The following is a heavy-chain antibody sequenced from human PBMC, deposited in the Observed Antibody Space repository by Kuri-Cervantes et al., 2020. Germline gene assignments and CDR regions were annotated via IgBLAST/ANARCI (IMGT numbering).Heavy chain of an antibody. D-gene: IGHD2-21*02. CDR3: ARSPIVVVTQYYFDY. CDR2: IIPIFGTA. V-gene: IGHV1-69*13. Sequence: SVKVSCKASGYTFTSYYMHWVRQAPGQGLEWMGGIIPIFGTANYAQKFQGRVTITADESTSTAYMELSSLRSEDAAVYYCARSPIVVVTQYYFDYWGQGTLVTVSS. J-gene: IGHJ4*02. CDR1: GYTFTSYY.